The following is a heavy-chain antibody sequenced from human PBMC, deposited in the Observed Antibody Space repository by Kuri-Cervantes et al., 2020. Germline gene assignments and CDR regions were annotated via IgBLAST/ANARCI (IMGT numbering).Heavy chain of an antibody. CDR2: IYTSGST. Sequence: TLSCNCTGSGVSSSSGSYYWSWIRQPSGKGLEWIGRIYTSGSTNYNPSLKSRVTISVDTSKNQFPLKLSSVTAADTAVYYCARGPHSWIHLRPFMDVLGQGTTVTVSS. J-gene: IGHJ6*02. CDR3: ARGPHSWIHLRPFMDV. V-gene: IGHV4-61*02. CDR1: GVSSSSGSYY. D-gene: IGHD5-18*01.